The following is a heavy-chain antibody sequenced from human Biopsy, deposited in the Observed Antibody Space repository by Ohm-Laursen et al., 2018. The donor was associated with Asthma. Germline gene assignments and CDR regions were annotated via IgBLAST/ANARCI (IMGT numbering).Heavy chain of an antibody. CDR1: GYTFAGYN. Sequence: ASVKVSCKASGYTFAGYNMYWVRQAPGQGLEWMGRISPNSGDTDFAQKFQGRVTLTRDTSVNTAFMVLSRLRSDDTAVYYCARHRGYCTGGSCYPDFDYWGQGTLVTVSS. V-gene: IGHV1-2*06. CDR3: ARHRGYCTGGSCYPDFDY. J-gene: IGHJ4*02. D-gene: IGHD2-15*01. CDR2: ISPNSGDT.